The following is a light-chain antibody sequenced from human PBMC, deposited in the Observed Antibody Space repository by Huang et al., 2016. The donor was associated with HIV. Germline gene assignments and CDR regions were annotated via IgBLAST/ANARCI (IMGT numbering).Light chain of an antibody. CDR1: QSLLHRNGNNY. CDR3: MQALQTPLT. CDR2: VSS. Sequence: DIVMTQSPLSLSVTPGEPASISCRSSQSLLHRNGNNYLDWYLQKPGQSPQLLIYVSSSRASGIPDRFNGSGSGTGFTLKISRVEAEDVGVYYCMQALQTPLTFGGGTKVEVK. V-gene: IGKV2-28*01. J-gene: IGKJ4*01.